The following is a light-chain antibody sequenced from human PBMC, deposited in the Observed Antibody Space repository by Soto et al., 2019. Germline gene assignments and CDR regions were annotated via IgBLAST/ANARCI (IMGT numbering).Light chain of an antibody. J-gene: IGLJ1*01. V-gene: IGLV1-47*01. CDR1: DSNIGNNF. Sequence: QSVLTQPPSASGTPGQRVTISCSGSDSNIGNNFVYWYQQVPGTAPKLLIYRNDQRPSGVSDRFSGSKSGTSASLAISGLRSEDEADYYCAAWDDTLNGVFGAGTKVTVL. CDR3: AAWDDTLNGV. CDR2: RND.